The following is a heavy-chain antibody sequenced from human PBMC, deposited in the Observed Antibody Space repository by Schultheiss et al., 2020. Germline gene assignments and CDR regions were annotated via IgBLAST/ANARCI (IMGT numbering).Heavy chain of an antibody. CDR3: ARDVYDILTGRLYGMDV. D-gene: IGHD3-9*01. CDR1: GGSVSSGSYY. Sequence: SQTLSLTCTVSGGSVSSGSYYWSWIRQPPGKGLEWIGEINHSGSTNYNPSLKSRVTISVDTSKNQFSLKLSSVTAADTAVYYCARDVYDILTGRLYGMDVWGQGTTVTVSS. J-gene: IGHJ6*02. CDR2: INHSGST. V-gene: IGHV4-61*01.